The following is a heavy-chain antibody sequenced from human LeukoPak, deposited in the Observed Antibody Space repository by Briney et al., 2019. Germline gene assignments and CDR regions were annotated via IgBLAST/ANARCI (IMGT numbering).Heavy chain of an antibody. V-gene: IGHV3-7*01. D-gene: IGHD3-22*01. Sequence: PGGSLRLSCAASGFTFSSYWMSWVRQAPGKGLEWVANIRQDGSEKNYVDSVKGRFTISRDNAKNSLYLQMKSLRAEDTAVYYCARDCYYYDSSGYYLGRYYYYYMDVWGKGTTVTVSS. CDR1: GFTFSSYW. CDR2: IRQDGSEK. J-gene: IGHJ6*03. CDR3: ARDCYYYDSSGYYLGRYYYYYMDV.